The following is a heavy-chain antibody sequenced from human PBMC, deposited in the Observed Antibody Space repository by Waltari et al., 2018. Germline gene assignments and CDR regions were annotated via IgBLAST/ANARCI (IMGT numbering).Heavy chain of an antibody. Sequence: QLQLQESSPGLVKPSDTRHLTCTVSGGSISSSSYYWVWIRQPPRKGLEWIGSIYSSGTNYSKPALNGRFHISVDTSKNQFSLKLCSVTAAETAVYYCASDRRGEQWLQTYYFDYWGQGTLVTVSS. CDR1: GGSISSSSYY. CDR2: IYSSGTN. CDR3: ASDRRGEQWLQTYYFDY. J-gene: IGHJ4*02. D-gene: IGHD6-19*01. V-gene: IGHV4-39*07.